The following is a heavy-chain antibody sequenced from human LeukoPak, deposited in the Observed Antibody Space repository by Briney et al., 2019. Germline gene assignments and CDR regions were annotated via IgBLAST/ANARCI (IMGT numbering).Heavy chain of an antibody. D-gene: IGHD6-19*01. CDR2: MNPNSGYT. V-gene: IGHV1-8*03. CDR3: ARVAGGIDY. J-gene: IGHJ4*02. Sequence: ASVKVSCKASGYTFTTYDINWVRQATGQGLEWMGWMNPNSGYTGYAQKFQGRVTITRDTSISTAYMELSSLRSEDTAVYYCARVAGGIDYWGQGTLVTVSS. CDR1: GYTFTTYD.